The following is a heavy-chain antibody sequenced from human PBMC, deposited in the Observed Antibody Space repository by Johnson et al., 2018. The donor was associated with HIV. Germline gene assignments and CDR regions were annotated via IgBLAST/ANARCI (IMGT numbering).Heavy chain of an antibody. J-gene: IGHJ3*01. CDR3: TTEVMEWELQVGWTRAFEV. D-gene: IGHD1-26*01. Sequence: VQLVESGGGLVKPGGSLRLSCAASGFMFSDYYMSWIRQAPGKGLEWVSYISSSRSTIYYADSVKGRFTISRDNAKNSLYLQMNSLRAEDTAVYYCTTEVMEWELQVGWTRAFEVWGQGTMVIVST. V-gene: IGHV3-11*01. CDR2: ISSSRSTI. CDR1: GFMFSDYY.